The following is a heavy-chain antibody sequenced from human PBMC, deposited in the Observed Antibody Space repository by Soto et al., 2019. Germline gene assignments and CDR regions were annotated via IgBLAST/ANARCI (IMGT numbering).Heavy chain of an antibody. CDR3: ARRLDYGDYVFDY. J-gene: IGHJ4*02. D-gene: IGHD4-17*01. CDR1: GGSISSYY. Sequence: SETLSLTCTVSGGSISSYYWSWIRQPPGKGLEWIGYIYYSGSTNYNPSLKSRVTISVDTSKNQFSLKLSSVTAADTAVYYCARRLDYGDYVFDYWGQGTLVTVSS. CDR2: IYYSGST. V-gene: IGHV4-59*01.